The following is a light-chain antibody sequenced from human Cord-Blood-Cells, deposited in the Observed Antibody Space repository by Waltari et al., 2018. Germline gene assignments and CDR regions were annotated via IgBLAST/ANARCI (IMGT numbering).Light chain of an antibody. Sequence: QSVLTQPPSASGTPAQRVTISRSGRSSNIGSNYVYWYQHLPGTAPKPLIYRNNQRPSGFPDRFSGSKSGTSASLAISGLRSEDEADYYCAAWDDSLSGHYVFGTGTKVTVL. CDR1: SSNIGSNY. J-gene: IGLJ1*01. V-gene: IGLV1-47*01. CDR2: RNN. CDR3: AAWDDSLSGHYV.